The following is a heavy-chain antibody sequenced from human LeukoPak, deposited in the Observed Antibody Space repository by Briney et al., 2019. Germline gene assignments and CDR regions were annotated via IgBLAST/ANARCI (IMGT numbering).Heavy chain of an antibody. Sequence: GGSLRLSCAASGFTFSSYGMHWVRQAPGKGLEWVAVISYDGSNKYYADSVKGRFTISRDNAKNSLYLQMNSLRAEDTAVYYCARESFAARWDWGQGTLVTVSS. J-gene: IGHJ4*02. V-gene: IGHV3-30*03. D-gene: IGHD6-6*01. CDR2: ISYDGSNK. CDR1: GFTFSSYG. CDR3: ARESFAARWD.